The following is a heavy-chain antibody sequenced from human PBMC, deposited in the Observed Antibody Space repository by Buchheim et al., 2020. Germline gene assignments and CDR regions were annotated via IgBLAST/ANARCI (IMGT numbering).Heavy chain of an antibody. CDR1: GFTFSDYA. Sequence: EVQLLESGGGLVQPGGSLRLSCAASGFTFSDYAMGWVRQAPGKGLQWVSLISGSGGTTYYADSVKGRFTISRDNSKNTLYLQMSSLRAEDTAVYYCAKSSNGDFGWREAEGASWFDPWGQGTL. CDR3: AKSSNGDFGWREAEGASWFDP. J-gene: IGHJ5*02. V-gene: IGHV3-23*01. CDR2: ISGSGGTT. D-gene: IGHD2-21*02.